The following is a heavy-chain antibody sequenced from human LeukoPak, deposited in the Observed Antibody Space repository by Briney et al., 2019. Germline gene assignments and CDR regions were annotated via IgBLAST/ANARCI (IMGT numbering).Heavy chain of an antibody. CDR3: AGGPLGESSGYEHGY. CDR1: GFTASSKY. CDR2: MYSGGST. J-gene: IGHJ4*02. Sequence: GGSLRLSCAASGFTASSKYMSWVRQAPGKGLEWVSAMYSGGSTYHADSVKGRFTISRDNSKNTLYLQMNSLRVEDTAVYYCAGGPLGESSGYEHGYWGQGTLVTVSS. V-gene: IGHV3-53*01. D-gene: IGHD3-22*01.